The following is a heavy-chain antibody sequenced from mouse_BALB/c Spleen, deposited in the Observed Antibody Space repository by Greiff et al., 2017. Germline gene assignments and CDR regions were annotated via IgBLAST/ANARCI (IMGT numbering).Heavy chain of an antibody. CDR1: GYSFTSYW. CDR2: IDPSDSET. CDR3: ARWGYGNPSWFAY. J-gene: IGHJ3*01. Sequence: QVQLKQSGPQLVRPGASVKISCKASGYSFTSYWMHWVKQRPGQGLEWIGMIDPSDSETRLNQKFKDKATLTVDKSSSTAYMQLSSPTSEDSAVYYCARWGYGNPSWFAYWGQGTLVTVSA. V-gene: IGHV1S126*01. D-gene: IGHD2-10*02.